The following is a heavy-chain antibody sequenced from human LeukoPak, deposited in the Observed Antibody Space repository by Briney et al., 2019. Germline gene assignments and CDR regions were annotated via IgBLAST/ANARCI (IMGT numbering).Heavy chain of an antibody. CDR3: ARPSPYSYGYNY. Sequence: TSETLSLTCTVSGGSISSSSYYWGWIRQPPGKGLEWIGSIYYSGSTCYNPSLKSRVTISVDTSKNQFSLKLSSVTAADTAVYYCARPSPYSYGYNYWGQGTLVTVSS. V-gene: IGHV4-39*01. CDR2: IYYSGST. D-gene: IGHD5-18*01. CDR1: GGSISSSSYY. J-gene: IGHJ4*02.